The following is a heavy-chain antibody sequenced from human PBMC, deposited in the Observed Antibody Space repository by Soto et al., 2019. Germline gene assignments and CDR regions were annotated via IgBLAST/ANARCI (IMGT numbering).Heavy chain of an antibody. CDR2: ISSSSSYT. V-gene: IGHV3-11*05. J-gene: IGHJ4*02. CDR1: GFTFSDYY. Sequence: PGGSLRLSCAASGFTFSDYYMSWIRQAPGKGLEWVSYISSSSSYTNYADSVKGRFTISRDNAKNSLYLQMNTLRPEDTAVYYCARVEQKRYYYDSSGPGPFDSWGQGTRVTVSS. CDR3: ARVEQKRYYYDSSGPGPFDS. D-gene: IGHD3-22*01.